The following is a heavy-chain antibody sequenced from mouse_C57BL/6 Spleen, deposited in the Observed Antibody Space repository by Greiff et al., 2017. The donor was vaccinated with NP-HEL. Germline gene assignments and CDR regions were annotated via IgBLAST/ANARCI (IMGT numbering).Heavy chain of an antibody. CDR2: ISSGGDYI. CDR3: TRDYGNYEGYAMDY. D-gene: IGHD2-1*01. V-gene: IGHV5-9-1*02. J-gene: IGHJ4*01. Sequence: DVMLVESGEGLVKPGGSLKLSCAASGFTFSSYAMSWVRQTPEKRLEWVAYISSGGDYIYYADTVKGRFTISRDNARNTLYLQMSSLKSKDTAMYYCTRDYGNYEGYAMDYWGQGTSVTVSS. CDR1: GFTFSSYA.